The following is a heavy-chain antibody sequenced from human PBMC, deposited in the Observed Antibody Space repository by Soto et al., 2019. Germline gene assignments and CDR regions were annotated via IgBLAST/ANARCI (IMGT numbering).Heavy chain of an antibody. CDR1: GFTFSSYS. V-gene: IGHV3-21*03. D-gene: IGHD1-26*01. CDR2: ISSSSSYI. J-gene: IGHJ5*02. Sequence: PGGSLRLSCAASGFTFSSYSMNWVRQAPGKGLEWVSSISSSSSYIYYADSVKGRFTISGDNAKNSLYLQMNSLRAEDTAVYYCASDREPGPNYFNWFHPCGQGTLVTVSS. CDR3: ASDREPGPNYFNWFHP.